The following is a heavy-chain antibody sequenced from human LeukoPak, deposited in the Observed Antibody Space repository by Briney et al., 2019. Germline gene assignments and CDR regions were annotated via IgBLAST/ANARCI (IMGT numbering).Heavy chain of an antibody. CDR2: ISYDGSNK. CDR3: AQGAGYCSGGSCYSIDY. D-gene: IGHD2-15*01. J-gene: IGHJ4*02. Sequence: GRSLRLSCAASGFTLSSYGMPWVRQAPGKGLEWVAVISYDGSNKYYADSVKGRFTISRDNSKNTLYLQMNSLRAEDTAVYYCAQGAGYCSGGSCYSIDYWGQGTLVTVSS. CDR1: GFTLSSYG. V-gene: IGHV3-30*18.